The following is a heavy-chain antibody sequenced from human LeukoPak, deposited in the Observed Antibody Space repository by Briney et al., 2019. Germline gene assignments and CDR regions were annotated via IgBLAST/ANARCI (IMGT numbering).Heavy chain of an antibody. CDR1: GFTFSSYW. CDR2: IKQDGSEK. J-gene: IGHJ5*02. Sequence: GGSLRLSCATSGFTFSSYWMSWVRQAPGKGLEWVANIKQDGSEKYYVDSVKGRFTISRDNAKNSLYVQMNSLRAEDTAVYYCARVQYTVTGWFDPWGQGTLVTVSS. CDR3: ARVQYTVTGWFDP. D-gene: IGHD4-17*01. V-gene: IGHV3-7*01.